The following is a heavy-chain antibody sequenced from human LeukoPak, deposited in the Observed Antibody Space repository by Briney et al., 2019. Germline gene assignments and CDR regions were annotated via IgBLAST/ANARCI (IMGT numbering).Heavy chain of an antibody. D-gene: IGHD2-21*02. CDR2: IWHDGRNK. CDR3: ARDWGSDEAIDY. CDR1: GFTFSSYG. Sequence: GGSLRLSCAASGFTFSSYGIHWVRQAPGKGLEWVAVIWHDGRNKYYADSVKGRFTISRDNSKNTVLLQMNSLRAGDTAIYYCARDWGSDEAIDYWGQGTLVTVSS. J-gene: IGHJ4*02. V-gene: IGHV3-33*01.